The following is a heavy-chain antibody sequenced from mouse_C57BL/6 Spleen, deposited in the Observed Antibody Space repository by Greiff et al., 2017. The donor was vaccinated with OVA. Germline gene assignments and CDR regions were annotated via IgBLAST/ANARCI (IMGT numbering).Heavy chain of an antibody. D-gene: IGHD1-1*01. Sequence: VKVVESGPELVKPGASVKISCKASGYAFSSSWMNWVKQRPGKGLEWIGRIYPGDGDTNYNGKFKGKATLTADKSSSTAYMQLSSLTSEDSAVYFCARISSYYFDYWGQGTTLTVSS. CDR1: GYAFSSSW. J-gene: IGHJ2*01. CDR2: IYPGDGDT. V-gene: IGHV1-82*01. CDR3: ARISSYYFDY.